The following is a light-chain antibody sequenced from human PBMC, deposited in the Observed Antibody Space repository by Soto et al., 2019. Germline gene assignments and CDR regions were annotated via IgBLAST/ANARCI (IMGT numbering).Light chain of an antibody. CDR2: DVS. V-gene: IGLV2-14*01. CDR1: SSDVGGYNY. J-gene: IGLJ1*01. CDR3: SSYTTSNTYL. Sequence: QSVLTQPASVSGSPGQSITISCTGTSSDVGGYNYVSWYQQLPGKAPKLMIYDVSNRPSGVSNRFSGSKSGNTASLTVSGLQAEDEADYYCSSYTTSNTYLFGTGTKVTVL.